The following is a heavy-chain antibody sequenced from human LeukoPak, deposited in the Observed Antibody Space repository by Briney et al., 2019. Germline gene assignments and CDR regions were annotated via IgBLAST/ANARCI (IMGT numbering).Heavy chain of an antibody. J-gene: IGHJ6*03. CDR3: ARVGYSSSWYSPLYYYYYYYMDV. V-gene: IGHV3-20*04. CDR2: INWNGGST. CDR1: GFTFDDYG. Sequence: GGSLRLSCAASGFTFDDYGMSWVRQAPGKGLEWVSGINWNGGSTGYADSVKGRFTISRDNAKNSLYLQMNSLRAEDTALYYCARVGYSSSWYSPLYYYYYYYMDVWGKGTTVTVSS. D-gene: IGHD6-13*01.